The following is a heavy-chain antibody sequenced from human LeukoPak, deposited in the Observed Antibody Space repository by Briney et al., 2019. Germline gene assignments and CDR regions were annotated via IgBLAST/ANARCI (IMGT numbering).Heavy chain of an antibody. CDR3: ARGRDSRYYYYYMDV. CDR2: IKQDGSEK. V-gene: IGHV3-7*01. D-gene: IGHD3/OR15-3a*01. Sequence: GGSLRLSCAASGFTFSNAWMSWVRQAPGKGLEWVANIKQDGSEKYYVDSVKDRFTISRDNAKNSLYLQMNSLRAEDTAVYYCARGRDSRYYYYYMDVWGKGTTVTVSS. J-gene: IGHJ6*03. CDR1: GFTFSNAW.